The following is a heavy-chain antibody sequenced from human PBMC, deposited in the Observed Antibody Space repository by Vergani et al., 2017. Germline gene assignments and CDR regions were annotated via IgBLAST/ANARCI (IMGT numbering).Heavy chain of an antibody. CDR3: AKDKYGYSSGWGFDY. V-gene: IGHV3-43*02. J-gene: IGHJ4*02. CDR2: ISGDGGST. CDR1: GFTFDDYA. Sequence: EVQLVESGGGVVQPGGSLRLSCAASGFTFDDYAMHWVRQAPGKGLEWVSLISGDGGSTYYADSVKGRFTISRDNSKNSLYLQMNSLRTEDTALYYCAKDKYGYSSGWGFDYWGQGTLVTVSS. D-gene: IGHD6-19*01.